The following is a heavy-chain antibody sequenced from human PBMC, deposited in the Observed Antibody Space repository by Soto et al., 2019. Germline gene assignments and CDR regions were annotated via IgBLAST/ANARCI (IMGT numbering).Heavy chain of an antibody. CDR3: AIFTVTTFHHYLLSV. CDR1: GYTFTSYG. Sequence: ASVKVSCKASGYTFTSYGISWVRQAPGQGLEWMGWISAYNGNTNYAQKLQGRVTMTTDTSTSTAYMELRSLRSDDTAVYYCAIFTVTTFHHYLLSVWGQGTTVPVSS. J-gene: IGHJ6*02. CDR2: ISAYNGNT. D-gene: IGHD4-17*01. V-gene: IGHV1-18*01.